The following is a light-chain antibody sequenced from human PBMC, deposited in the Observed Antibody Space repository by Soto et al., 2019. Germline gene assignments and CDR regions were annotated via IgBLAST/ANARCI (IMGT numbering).Light chain of an antibody. CDR3: QQYGTSIQT. J-gene: IGKJ1*01. CDR2: GAS. Sequence: EIVLTQFPGTWSLSPGESATLSCRARQSVGSNYLAWYQQRPGQPPNLLIFGASHRAPDIPDRFSGSWSGTDFDLTISRLEPEDFAVYYCQQYGTSIQTFGQGPNVEIQ. CDR1: QSVGSNY. V-gene: IGKV3-20*01.